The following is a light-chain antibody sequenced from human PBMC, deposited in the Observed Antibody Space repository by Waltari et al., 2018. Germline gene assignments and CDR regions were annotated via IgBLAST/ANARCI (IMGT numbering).Light chain of an antibody. Sequence: DIQMTQSPSSLSASVGDRVTITCRASQNIMTLLNWYQQRPGKAPKLLIHDASSLQSGVPSRFSGSGSGTDFTLTISSLQPEDFATYYCQHSHGTPITFGPGTKVDIK. V-gene: IGKV1-39*01. CDR3: QHSHGTPIT. CDR1: QNIMTL. CDR2: DAS. J-gene: IGKJ3*01.